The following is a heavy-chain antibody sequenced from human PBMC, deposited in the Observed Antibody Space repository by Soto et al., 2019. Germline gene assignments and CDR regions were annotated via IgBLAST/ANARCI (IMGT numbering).Heavy chain of an antibody. CDR1: GYTFTSYD. CDR3: ARCHRGLRCHLDY. V-gene: IGHV1-8*01. J-gene: IGHJ4*02. CDR2: MNPNSGNT. Sequence: ASVKVSCKASGYTFTSYDINWVRQATGQGLEWMGWMNPNSGNTGYAQKFQGRVTMTRNTSISTAYLHLSSLTSDDTAVYFCARCHRGLRCHLDYWGQGTLVTVSS. D-gene: IGHD4-17*01.